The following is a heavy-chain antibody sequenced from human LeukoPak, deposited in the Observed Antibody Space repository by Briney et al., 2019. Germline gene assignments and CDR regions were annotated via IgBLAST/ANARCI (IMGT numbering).Heavy chain of an antibody. CDR1: GYIFTGYY. Sequence: ASVMVSCKTSGYIFTGYYLHWVRQAPRQGLEWMGWINPKTDDTNFAQKFQGRVTMTRNTSIGTAYLELTSLTSDDTAVYFCARWAVGAVDSWGQGTLVIVAS. J-gene: IGHJ4*02. CDR3: ARWAVGAVDS. CDR2: INPKTDDT. V-gene: IGHV1-2*02. D-gene: IGHD1-26*01.